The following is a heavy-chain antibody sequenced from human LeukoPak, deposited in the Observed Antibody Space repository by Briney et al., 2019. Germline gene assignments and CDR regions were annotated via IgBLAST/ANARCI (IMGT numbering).Heavy chain of an antibody. J-gene: IGHJ4*02. CDR3: TGGTAYSGYGGY. CDR1: GFSVRSNY. Sequence: GGSLRLSCAASGFSVRSNYMNWVRQAPGKGLEWVSVIHTGGNTDYADSVKGRFTVSRDNSQNTIYLHMNSLRAEDTAVYYCTGGTAYSGYGGYWGQGTLVTVSS. CDR2: IHTGGNT. V-gene: IGHV3-53*01. D-gene: IGHD6-25*01.